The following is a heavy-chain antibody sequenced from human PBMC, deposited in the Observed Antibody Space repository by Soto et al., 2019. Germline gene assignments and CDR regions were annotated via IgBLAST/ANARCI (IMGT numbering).Heavy chain of an antibody. V-gene: IGHV3-21*01. D-gene: IGHD6-6*01. CDR2: VSSSSSYI. CDR1: GFTFSSYS. Sequence: EVQLVESGGVLVKPGGSLRLYCAASGFTFSSYSMNWVRQAPGKGLEWVSSVSSSSSYIYYADSVKGRFTISRDNAKNSLYLQMNSLRAEDTAVYYCARDLYSSSARYFDYWGQGTLVTVSS. CDR3: ARDLYSSSARYFDY. J-gene: IGHJ4*02.